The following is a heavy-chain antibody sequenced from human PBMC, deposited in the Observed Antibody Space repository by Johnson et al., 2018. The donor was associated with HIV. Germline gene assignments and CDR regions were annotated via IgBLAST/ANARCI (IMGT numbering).Heavy chain of an antibody. V-gene: IGHV3-7*03. Sequence: VQLVESGGGVVQPGRSLRLSCAASGFSFSSYAMHWVRQAPGKGLEWVANIKQDGSEKYYVDSVKGRFTISRDNAKNSLYLQMNSLRAEDTAVYYCARKGDAFDIWGQGTKVTVS. CDR1: GFSFSSYA. J-gene: IGHJ3*02. CDR2: IKQDGSEK. CDR3: ARKGDAFDI.